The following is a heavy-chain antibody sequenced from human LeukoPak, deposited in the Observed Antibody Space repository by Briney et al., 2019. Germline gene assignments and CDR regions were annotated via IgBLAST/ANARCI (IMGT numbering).Heavy chain of an antibody. V-gene: IGHV4-38-2*02. Sequence: PSETLSLTCTVSGYSISSGYYWGWIRQPPGKGLEWIGSIYHSGSTYYNPSLKSRVTISVDTSKNQFSLKLSSVTAADTAAYYCARVIAATRIFDYWGQGTLVTVSS. CDR3: ARVIAATRIFDY. CDR1: GYSISSGYY. J-gene: IGHJ4*02. CDR2: IYHSGST. D-gene: IGHD5-12*01.